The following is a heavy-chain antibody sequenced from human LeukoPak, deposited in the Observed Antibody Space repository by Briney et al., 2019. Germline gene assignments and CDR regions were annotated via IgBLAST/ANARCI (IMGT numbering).Heavy chain of an antibody. Sequence: PGGSLRLSCAASGFTVSNKYMSWVRQAPGKGLEWVSIIYSGGSTYYADSVKGRFTISRDNSKNTLYLQMNSLRAEDTAVYYCAKPSPGHCSSTSCYRGISFDYWGQGTLVTVSS. D-gene: IGHD2-2*02. CDR3: AKPSPGHCSSTSCYRGISFDY. CDR1: GFTVSNKY. V-gene: IGHV3-53*01. CDR2: IYSGGST. J-gene: IGHJ4*02.